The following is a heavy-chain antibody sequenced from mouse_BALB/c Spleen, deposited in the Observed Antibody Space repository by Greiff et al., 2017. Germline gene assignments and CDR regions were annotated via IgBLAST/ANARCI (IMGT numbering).Heavy chain of an antibody. CDR2: INPSTGYT. D-gene: IGHD2-2*01. Sequence: VQLQQSGAELAKPGASVKMSCKASGYTFTSYWMHWVKQRPGQGLEWIGYINPSTGYTEYNQKFKDKATLTADKSSSTAYIQLSSLTSEDSAVYYCAEGGYDYWYFDVWGAGTTVTVSS. J-gene: IGHJ1*01. V-gene: IGHV1-7*01. CDR3: AEGGYDYWYFDV. CDR1: GYTFTSYW.